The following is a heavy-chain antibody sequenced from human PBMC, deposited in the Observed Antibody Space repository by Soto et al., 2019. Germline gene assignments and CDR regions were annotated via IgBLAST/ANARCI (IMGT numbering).Heavy chain of an antibody. CDR2: IYHSGST. CDR1: GASIDSTSW. D-gene: IGHD1-7*01. V-gene: IGHV4-4*02. J-gene: IGHJ6*02. CDR3: ASTDWNYSYYYGMDV. Sequence: SETLSLTCAVSGASIDSTSWWTWVRQPPGKGLEWIGEIYHSGSTNYNPSFKSRVTISADKSISTAYLQWSSLKASDTAMYYCASTDWNYSYYYGMDVWGQGTTVTVSS.